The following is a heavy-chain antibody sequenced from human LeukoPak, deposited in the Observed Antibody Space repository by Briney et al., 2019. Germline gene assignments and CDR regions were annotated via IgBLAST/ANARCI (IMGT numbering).Heavy chain of an antibody. J-gene: IGHJ4*02. D-gene: IGHD5-12*01. Sequence: PGGSLRLSCAASGFSFSNSWMHWVRQAPGKGLEWVSSISSSSSYIYYADSVKGRFTISRDNAKNSLYLQMNSLRAEDTAVYYCASDSGYERGFDYWGQGTLVTVSS. CDR2: ISSSSSYI. CDR3: ASDSGYERGFDY. CDR1: GFSFSNSW. V-gene: IGHV3-21*01.